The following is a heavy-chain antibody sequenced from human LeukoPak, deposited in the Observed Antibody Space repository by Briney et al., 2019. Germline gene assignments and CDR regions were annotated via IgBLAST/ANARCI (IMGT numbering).Heavy chain of an antibody. D-gene: IGHD5-24*01. CDR2: ISYDGSNK. V-gene: IGHV3-30*03. J-gene: IGHJ4*02. Sequence: GGSLRLSCAASGFTFSSYGMHWVRQAPGKGLEWVAVISYDGSNKYYADSVKGRFTISRDNSKNTLYLQMNSLRAEDTAVYYCAREMATQNSPYFDYWGQGTLVTVSS. CDR3: AREMATQNSPYFDY. CDR1: GFTFSSYG.